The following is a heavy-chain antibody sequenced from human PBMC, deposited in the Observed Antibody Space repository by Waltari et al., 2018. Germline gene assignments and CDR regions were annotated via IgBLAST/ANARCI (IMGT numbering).Heavy chain of an antibody. V-gene: IGHV3-30-3*01. CDR1: GFTFSSYA. Sequence: QVQLVESGGGVVQPGRALRLSCAASGFTFSSYAMHWVRQAPGKGRGWVAVISYDGSNKYSADSVKGRFTISRDNSKNTLYLQMNSLRAEDTAVYYCARDSAALSRYYFDYWGQGTLVTVSS. D-gene: IGHD6-6*01. CDR3: ARDSAALSRYYFDY. CDR2: ISYDGSNK. J-gene: IGHJ4*02.